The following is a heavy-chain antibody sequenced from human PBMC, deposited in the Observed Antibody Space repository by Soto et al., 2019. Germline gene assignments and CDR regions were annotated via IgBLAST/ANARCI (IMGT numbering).Heavy chain of an antibody. CDR2: INPISETT. V-gene: IGHV1-69*01. CDR1: GGTFSSYA. J-gene: IGHJ6*02. Sequence: QVQLVQSGAEVKKPGSSVKVSCTASGGTFSSYAISWVRQAPGQGLEWMGGINPISETTNYAQKFQGRVTITADESKSTAYMELSSLRSEDTAVYYCARSQGSSTSLEIYYYYYYGMDVWGQGTTVTVSS. CDR3: ARSQGSSTSLEIYYYYYYGMDV. D-gene: IGHD2-2*01.